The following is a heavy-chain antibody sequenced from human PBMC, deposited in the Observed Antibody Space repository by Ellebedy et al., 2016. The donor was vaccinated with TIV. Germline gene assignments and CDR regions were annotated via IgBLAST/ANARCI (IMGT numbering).Heavy chain of an antibody. CDR3: ARDPSAEVGATSNWFDP. Sequence: SETLSLXXAVYGGSFSGYYCSWIRQPPGKGLEWIGSIYHSGSTYYNPSLKSRVTISVDTSKNQFSLKLSSVTAADTAVYYCARDPSAEVGATSNWFDPWGQGTLVTVSS. CDR2: IYHSGST. D-gene: IGHD1-26*01. CDR1: GGSFSGYY. V-gene: IGHV4-34*01. J-gene: IGHJ5*02.